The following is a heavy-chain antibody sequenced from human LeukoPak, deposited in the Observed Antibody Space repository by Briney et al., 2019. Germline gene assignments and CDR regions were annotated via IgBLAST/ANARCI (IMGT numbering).Heavy chain of an antibody. V-gene: IGHV1-2*02. Sequence: ASVKVSCKASGYTFTGYYMHWVRQAPGQGLEWMGWINPNSGGTDYAQKFQGRVTMTRDTSISTAYMELSRLRSDDTAVYYCARAYGYGYDYAFDIWGQGTMVTVSS. J-gene: IGHJ3*02. CDR1: GYTFTGYY. CDR2: INPNSGGT. CDR3: ARAYGYGYDYAFDI. D-gene: IGHD5-18*01.